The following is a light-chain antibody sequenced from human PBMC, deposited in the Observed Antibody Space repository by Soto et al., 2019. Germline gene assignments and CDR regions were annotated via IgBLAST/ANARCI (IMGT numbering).Light chain of an antibody. CDR1: SSNIGNNY. J-gene: IGLJ1*01. Sequence: QSVLTQPPSVSAAPGQKVTISCSGSSSNIGNNYVSWYQQLPGTAPKLLIYDSNKRPSGIPDRFSGSKSGTSATLGISGLQTGDEADYYCGTWDSSLSAYVFGTGTKLT. CDR3: GTWDSSLSAYV. V-gene: IGLV1-51*01. CDR2: DSN.